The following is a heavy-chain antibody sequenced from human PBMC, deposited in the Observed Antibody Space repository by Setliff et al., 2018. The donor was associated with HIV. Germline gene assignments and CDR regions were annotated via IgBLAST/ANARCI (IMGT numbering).Heavy chain of an antibody. CDR2: ISGSGGST. V-gene: IGHV3-23*01. D-gene: IGHD3-22*01. Sequence: QAGGSLRLSCAASGFTFSSYAMSWVRQAPGKGLEWVSAISGSGGSTYYADSVKGRFTISRDNSKNTLYLQMNSLRAEDTAVYYCAKDIVVVIGPPFQHWGQGTLVTVSS. J-gene: IGHJ1*01. CDR3: AKDIVVVIGPPFQH. CDR1: GFTFSSYA.